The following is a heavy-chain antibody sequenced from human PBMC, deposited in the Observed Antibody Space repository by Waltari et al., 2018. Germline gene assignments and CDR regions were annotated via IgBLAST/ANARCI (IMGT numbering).Heavy chain of an antibody. CDR2: INQDGSEK. CDR3: ARDPGFSEFDL. V-gene: IGHV3-7*01. J-gene: IGHJ3*01. Sequence: EVQLVESGGGLVQPGGSLRVSCAASGFPFNFYWMSWVRQAPGKGLEFVANINQDGSEKSYVDSVKGRFTISRDNAKNSMSLQMSSLRAEDAAVYYCARDPGFSEFDLWGQGTLVSISA. CDR1: GFPFNFYW.